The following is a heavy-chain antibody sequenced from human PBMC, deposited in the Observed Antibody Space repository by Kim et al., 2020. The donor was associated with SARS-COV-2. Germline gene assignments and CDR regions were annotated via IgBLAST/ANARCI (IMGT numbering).Heavy chain of an antibody. J-gene: IGHJ4*02. CDR3: ARYSYTTGYFDY. D-gene: IGHD3-16*01. V-gene: IGHV3-23*01. CDR2: T. Sequence: TSYHDPGKGRFPISRDNSKNTLYLQMNSLRGEDTALYYCARYSYTTGYFDYWGQGTLVTVSS.